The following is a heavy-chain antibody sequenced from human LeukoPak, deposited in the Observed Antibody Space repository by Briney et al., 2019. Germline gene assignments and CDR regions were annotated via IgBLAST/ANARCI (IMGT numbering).Heavy chain of an antibody. CDR1: GFTVSSSY. D-gene: IGHD3-22*01. Sequence: PGGSLRLSCAASGFTVSSSYMNWVRQAPGKGLEWVSLIYSGGGTYYADSVKGRFTISRDNSKNTLYLQMNSLRAEDTAVYYCARNYYDSSAYYYLDYWGQGTLVTVSS. J-gene: IGHJ4*02. CDR2: IYSGGGT. V-gene: IGHV3-66*01. CDR3: ARNYYDSSAYYYLDY.